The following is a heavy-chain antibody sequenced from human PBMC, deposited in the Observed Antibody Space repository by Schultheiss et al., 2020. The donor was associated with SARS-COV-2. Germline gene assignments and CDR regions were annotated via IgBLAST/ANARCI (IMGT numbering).Heavy chain of an antibody. CDR1: GFTFDDYG. D-gene: IGHD4-17*01. CDR3: ARDRPENDYGDYDHYYYYYGMDV. J-gene: IGHJ6*02. CDR2: INWNGGST. V-gene: IGHV3-20*04. Sequence: GGSLRLSCAASGFTFDDYGMSWVRQAPGKGLEWVSGINWNGGSTGYADSVKGRFTISRDNAKNSLYLQMNSLRAEDTALYYCARDRPENDYGDYDHYYYYYGMDVWGQGTTVTVSS.